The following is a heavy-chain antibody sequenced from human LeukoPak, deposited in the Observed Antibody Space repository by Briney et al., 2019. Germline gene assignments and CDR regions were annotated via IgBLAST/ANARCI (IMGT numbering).Heavy chain of an antibody. Sequence: PGGSLRLSCAASGFTFSSYSMNWVHQAPGKGLEWVSAISGSGGSTYYADSVKGRFTISRDNSKNTLYLQMNSLRAEDTAVYYCAKCRMVATGSFDYWGQGTLVTVSS. V-gene: IGHV3-23*01. CDR1: GFTFSSYS. J-gene: IGHJ4*02. CDR3: AKCRMVATGSFDY. D-gene: IGHD5-12*01. CDR2: ISGSGGST.